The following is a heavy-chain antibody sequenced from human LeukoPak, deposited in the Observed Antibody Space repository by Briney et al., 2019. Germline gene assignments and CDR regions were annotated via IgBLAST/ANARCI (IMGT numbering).Heavy chain of an antibody. CDR1: GFTFSSYE. Sequence: PGGSLTLSCAASGFTFSSYEMNWVRQAPGKGLEAVSDISSSGSTIYYAESVKGRFTISRDNAKNSLYLQMNSLRAEDTAVYYCATYGQTTVTLWYWGQGTLVTVSS. D-gene: IGHD4-17*01. CDR2: ISSSGSTI. CDR3: ATYGQTTVTLWY. J-gene: IGHJ4*02. V-gene: IGHV3-48*03.